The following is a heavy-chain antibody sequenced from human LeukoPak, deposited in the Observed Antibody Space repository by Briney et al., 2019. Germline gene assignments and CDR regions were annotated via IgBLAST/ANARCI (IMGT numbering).Heavy chain of an antibody. J-gene: IGHJ4*02. D-gene: IGHD5-24*01. CDR3: AKGDGYNYCPFDY. V-gene: IGHV3-23*01. Sequence: PGGSLRLSCAASGFTFNNYAMSWVRQAPGKGLEWVSAISGSGESTYHADSVKGRVTISRDNSKNTLYLQMNSLRAEDTAVYYCAKGDGYNYCPFDYWGQGTLVTVSS. CDR2: ISGSGEST. CDR1: GFTFNNYA.